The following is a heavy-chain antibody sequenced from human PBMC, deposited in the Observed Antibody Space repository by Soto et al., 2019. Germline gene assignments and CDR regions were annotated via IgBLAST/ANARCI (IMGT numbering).Heavy chain of an antibody. CDR3: ARGYYGSGSYRSGFDY. V-gene: IGHV4-31*03. CDR1: GGSISSGGYY. CDR2: IYYSGST. Sequence: QVQLQESGPGLVKPSQTLSLTCTVSGGSISSGGYYWSWIRQHPGKGLEWIGYIYYSGSTYYNPSLKSRVTISVDTSKNQFSLKLSSVTAADTAVYYCARGYYGSGSYRSGFDYWGQGTLVTVSS. D-gene: IGHD3-10*01. J-gene: IGHJ4*02.